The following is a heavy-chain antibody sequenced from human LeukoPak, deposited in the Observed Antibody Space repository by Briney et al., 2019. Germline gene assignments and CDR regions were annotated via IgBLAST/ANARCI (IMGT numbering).Heavy chain of an antibody. CDR3: ARHIWSGYYGFFYMDV. Sequence: SETLSLTCAVYGGSFSGYYWSWLRQPPGKGLEWIGEINHSGSTNYNPSLKSRVTISVDTSKNHFSLKLSSVTAADTAVYYCARHIWSGYYGFFYMDVWGKGTTVTFSS. CDR2: INHSGST. J-gene: IGHJ6*03. D-gene: IGHD3-3*02. V-gene: IGHV4-34*01. CDR1: GGSFSGYY.